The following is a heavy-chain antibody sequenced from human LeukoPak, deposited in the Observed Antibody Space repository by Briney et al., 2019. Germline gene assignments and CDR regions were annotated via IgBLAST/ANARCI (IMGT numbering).Heavy chain of an antibody. CDR1: VFTFSSYA. CDR3: AKDPPHTVTTIAGDY. J-gene: IGHJ4*02. Sequence: GGSLRLSCAASVFTFSSYAMSWVRQAPGKGLEWVSAISGSGGSTYYADSVKGRFTISRDNSKNTLYLQMNSLRAEDTAVYYCAKDPPHTVTTIAGDYWGQGTLVTVSS. D-gene: IGHD4-17*01. CDR2: ISGSGGST. V-gene: IGHV3-23*01.